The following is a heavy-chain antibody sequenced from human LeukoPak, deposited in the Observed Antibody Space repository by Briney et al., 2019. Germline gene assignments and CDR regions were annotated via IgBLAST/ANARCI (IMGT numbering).Heavy chain of an antibody. D-gene: IGHD2-15*01. Sequence: SETLSLTCAVYGGSFSGYYWSWIRQPPGKGLEWIGEINHSGSTNYNPSLKSPVTISVDTSKNQFSLKLSSVTAADTAVYYCASVNSTPYPWGQGTLVTVSS. CDR2: INHSGST. CDR1: GGSFSGYY. CDR3: ASVNSTPYP. J-gene: IGHJ4*02. V-gene: IGHV4-34*01.